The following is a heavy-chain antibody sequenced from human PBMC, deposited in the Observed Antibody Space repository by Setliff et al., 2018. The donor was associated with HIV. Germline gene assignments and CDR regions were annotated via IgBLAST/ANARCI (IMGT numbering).Heavy chain of an antibody. D-gene: IGHD6-19*01. CDR1: GCTFRIHC. J-gene: IGHJ4*02. Sequence: GGSLRLSCAASGCTFRIHCMLWVRQAPGKGLEWVAVVSYDGKNKYYADSVKGRFTISRDNSKNTLYLQMSILRPEDTAVYYCARDGAALSSAVNLDYWGQGTLVTVSS. V-gene: IGHV3-30*04. CDR2: VSYDGKNK. CDR3: ARDGAALSSAVNLDY.